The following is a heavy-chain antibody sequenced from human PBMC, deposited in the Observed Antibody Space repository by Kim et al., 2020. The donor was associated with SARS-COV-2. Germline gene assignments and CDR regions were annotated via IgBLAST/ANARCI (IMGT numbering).Heavy chain of an antibody. D-gene: IGHD4-17*01. J-gene: IGHJ3*02. Sequence: GGSLRLSCAASGFTFSSYAMHWVRQAPGKGLEWVAVISYDGCNKYYADSVKGRFTISRDNSKNKLSLQMHIQRAEDTAVYYCARVTYYGDIFDAFDIWG. CDR3: ARVTYYGDIFDAFDI. CDR1: GFTFSSYA. V-gene: IGHV3-30*04. CDR2: ISYDGCNK.